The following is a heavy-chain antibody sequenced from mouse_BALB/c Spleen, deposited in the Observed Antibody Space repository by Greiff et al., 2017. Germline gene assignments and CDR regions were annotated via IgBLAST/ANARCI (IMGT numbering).Heavy chain of an antibody. CDR3: ARYDYGDYYAMDY. Sequence: EVKLMESGAELVRPGALVKLSCKASGFNIKDYYMHWVKQRPEQGLEWIGWIDPENGNTIYDPKFQGKASITADTSSNTAYLQLSSLTSEDTAVYYCARYDYGDYYAMDYWGQGTSVTVSS. V-gene: IGHV14-1*02. J-gene: IGHJ4*01. CDR1: GFNIKDYY. D-gene: IGHD2-4*01. CDR2: IDPENGNT.